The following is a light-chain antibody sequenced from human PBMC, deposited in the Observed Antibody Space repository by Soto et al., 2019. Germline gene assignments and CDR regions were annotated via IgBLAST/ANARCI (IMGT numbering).Light chain of an antibody. CDR1: QSVRSY. CDR3: QQRSNWPLIT. Sequence: IALTQSPDTLSLSPGERATLSCLASQSVRSYLAWYQQKPGQAPRLLIYDASNRATGIPARFSGSGSGTDFTLTISSLEPEDFAFYYCQQRSNWPLITFGQGTRLEI. J-gene: IGKJ5*01. V-gene: IGKV3-11*01. CDR2: DAS.